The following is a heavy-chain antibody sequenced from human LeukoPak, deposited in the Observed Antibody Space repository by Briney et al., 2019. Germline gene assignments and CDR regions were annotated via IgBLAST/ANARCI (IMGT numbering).Heavy chain of an antibody. J-gene: IGHJ6*02. CDR1: GGTFSSYA. CDR3: ARDGSASSSDYYYGMDV. CDR2: IIPILGIA. D-gene: IGHD6-19*01. Sequence: ASVKVSCKAPGGTFSSYAISWVRQAPGQGLEWMGRIIPILGIANYAQKFQGRVTITADKSTSTAYMELSSLRSEDTAVYYCARDGSASSSDYYYGMDVWGQGTTVTVSS. V-gene: IGHV1-69*04.